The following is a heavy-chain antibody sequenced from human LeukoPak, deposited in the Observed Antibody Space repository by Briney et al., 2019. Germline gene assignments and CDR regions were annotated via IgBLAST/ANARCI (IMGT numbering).Heavy chain of an antibody. CDR2: IYHSGST. D-gene: IGHD3-3*01. CDR3: ARVGYDFWSGYYRSRSFDY. J-gene: IGHJ4*02. V-gene: IGHV4-38-2*02. CDR1: GYSISCGYY. Sequence: SETLSLTCTVSGYSISCGYYWGWIRQPPGKGLEWIGSIYHSGSTYYNPSLKSRVTISVDTSMNQFSLKLSSVTAADTAVYYCARVGYDFWSGYYRSRSFDYWGQGTLVTVSS.